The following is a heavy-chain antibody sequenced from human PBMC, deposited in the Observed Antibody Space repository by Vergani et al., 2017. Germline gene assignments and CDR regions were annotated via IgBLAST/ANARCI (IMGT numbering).Heavy chain of an antibody. CDR2: IYHSGST. Sequence: QLQLQESGPGLVKPSETLSLTCTVSGGSISSSGYSWSWIRQPPGKGLEWIGYIYHSGSTYYNPCLKSRVTISVDRSKNQFSLKLSSVTAADTAVYYCARGSSYDSSGPFDYWGQGTLVTVSS. CDR1: GGSISSSGYS. J-gene: IGHJ4*02. CDR3: ARGSSYDSSGPFDY. V-gene: IGHV4-30-2*01. D-gene: IGHD3-22*01.